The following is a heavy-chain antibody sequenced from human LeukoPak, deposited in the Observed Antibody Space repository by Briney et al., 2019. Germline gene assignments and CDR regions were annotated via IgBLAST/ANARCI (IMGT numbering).Heavy chain of an antibody. Sequence: ASVKVSCKASGYTFTSYGISWVRQAPGQGLEWMGWISPYNGNTNYAQKLQGRVTMTTDTSTSTAYMELRSLRSDDTAVYYCARALIVGATIGAFQHWGQGTLVTVSS. CDR1: GYTFTSYG. CDR3: ARALIVGATIGAFQH. J-gene: IGHJ1*01. D-gene: IGHD1-26*01. CDR2: ISPYNGNT. V-gene: IGHV1-18*01.